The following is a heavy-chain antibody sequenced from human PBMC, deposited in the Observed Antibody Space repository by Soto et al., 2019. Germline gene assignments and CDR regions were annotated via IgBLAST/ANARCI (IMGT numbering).Heavy chain of an antibody. D-gene: IGHD4-17*01. V-gene: IGHV3-64*02. CDR3: ARGPSTVATWLDY. J-gene: IGHJ4*02. CDR2: ISDNGFST. CDR1: GFTFSNYA. Sequence: EVQLVESGEGLVQPGGSLRLSCAASGFTFSNYAMHWVRQAPGKGLEYVSAISDNGFSTYYGDSVRGRFIISRDNSKNTLYLQMGSLRAEDVAVYYCARGPSTVATWLDYWGQGTLVTVSS.